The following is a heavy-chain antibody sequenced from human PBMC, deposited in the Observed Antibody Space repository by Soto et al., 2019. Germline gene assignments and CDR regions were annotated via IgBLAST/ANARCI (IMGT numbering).Heavy chain of an antibody. CDR3: ARXGFSNGFYGTFDY. CDR1: GGSFNSYY. CDR2: INHRGSS. V-gene: IGHV4-34*02. D-gene: IGHD6-19*01. Sequence: QVQLQQWGAGLLKPSETLSLTCAVDGGSFNSYYWSWIRQPPGKGLEWIAEINHRGSSNRNPALESRITISVDTSKNQFSLXLNSXTAADTXVYXXARXGFSNGFYGTFDYWGQGTLVTVSS. J-gene: IGHJ4*02.